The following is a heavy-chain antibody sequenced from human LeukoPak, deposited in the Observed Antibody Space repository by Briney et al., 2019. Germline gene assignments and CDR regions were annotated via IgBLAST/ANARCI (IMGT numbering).Heavy chain of an antibody. CDR2: IFSSGNT. CDR1: GGSISSYY. V-gene: IGHV4-59*08. Sequence: PSETLSLTCTVSGGSISSYYWSWIRQPPGKGLEWIGYIFSSGNTNYNPSLKSRVTISVDTSKNQFSLKLTSVTAADTAVYYCARHPARGQQGYAFDIWGQGTVVTVSS. D-gene: IGHD6-13*01. CDR3: ARHPARGQQGYAFDI. J-gene: IGHJ3*02.